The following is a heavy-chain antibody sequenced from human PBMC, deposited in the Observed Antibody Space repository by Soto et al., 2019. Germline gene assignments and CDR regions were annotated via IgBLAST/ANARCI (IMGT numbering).Heavy chain of an antibody. V-gene: IGHV4-59*01. CDR1: GDSISSYY. J-gene: IGHJ4*02. D-gene: IGHD6-6*01. CDR2: VYYSGST. CDR3: ARDRYSSSSGIDY. Sequence: QVQLQESGPGLVKPSETLSLTCTVSGDSISSYYWSWIRQPPGKGLQWIGYVYYSGSTDYNPSLESRVTISVGTSKNQFYLKLSSVTAADTAIYYCARDRYSSSSGIDYWGQGTLVTVSS.